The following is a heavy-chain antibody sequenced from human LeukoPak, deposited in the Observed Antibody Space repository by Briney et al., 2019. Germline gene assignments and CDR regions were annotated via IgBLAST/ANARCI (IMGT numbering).Heavy chain of an antibody. Sequence: QSGGSLRLSCAASGFTFSSYWMHGVRQAPGKGLVWVSRINSDGSSTSYADSVKHRSPISRHNAKTTPYLTMNSLRGEDTAVYFCARGLTYYYDSSGFLGYWGQGTLVTVSS. CDR2: INSDGSST. J-gene: IGHJ4*02. CDR1: GFTFSSYW. D-gene: IGHD3-22*01. V-gene: IGHV3-74*01. CDR3: ARGLTYYYDSSGFLGY.